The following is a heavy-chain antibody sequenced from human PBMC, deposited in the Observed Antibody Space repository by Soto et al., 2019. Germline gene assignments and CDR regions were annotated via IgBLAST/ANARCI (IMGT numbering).Heavy chain of an antibody. CDR3: ARDTSGWHDASDI. D-gene: IGHD6-19*01. J-gene: IGHJ3*02. CDR1: GLTFRRYA. CDR2: ITESGGST. Sequence: EVQLLDSGGGLVQPGGSLRLSCAASGLTFRRYAMSWVRQAPWKGLEWGSTITESGGSTYPAASVKGRFSISRDNSKNTVNLQMNSLRAEDTAIYYCARDTSGWHDASDIWGQGTMVTVSP. V-gene: IGHV3-23*01.